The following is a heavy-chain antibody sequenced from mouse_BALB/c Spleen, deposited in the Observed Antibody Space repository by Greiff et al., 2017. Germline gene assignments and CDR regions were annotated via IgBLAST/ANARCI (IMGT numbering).Heavy chain of an antibody. D-gene: IGHD2-14*01. CDR1: GFTFSSFG. Sequence: EVQLVESGGGLVQPGGSRKLSCAASGFTFSSFGMHWVRQAPEKGLEWVAYISSGSSTIYYADTVKGRFTISRDNPKNTLFLQMTSLRSEDTAMYYCARGGVRPYYAMDYWGQGTSVTVSS. CDR3: ARGGVRPYYAMDY. CDR2: ISSGSSTI. J-gene: IGHJ4*01. V-gene: IGHV5-17*02.